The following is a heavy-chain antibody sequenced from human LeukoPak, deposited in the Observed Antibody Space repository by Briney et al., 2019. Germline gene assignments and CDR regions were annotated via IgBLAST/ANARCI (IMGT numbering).Heavy chain of an antibody. J-gene: IGHJ3*02. Sequence: ASVKVSCKASGYTFTSYGISWVRQAPGQGLEWMGWISAYNGNTNYAQKLQGRVAMTTDTSTSTAYMELRSLRSDDTAVYYCARDRDGYVPRHDAFDIWGQGTMVTVSS. CDR2: ISAYNGNT. V-gene: IGHV1-18*01. CDR1: GYTFTSYG. D-gene: IGHD5-24*01. CDR3: ARDRDGYVPRHDAFDI.